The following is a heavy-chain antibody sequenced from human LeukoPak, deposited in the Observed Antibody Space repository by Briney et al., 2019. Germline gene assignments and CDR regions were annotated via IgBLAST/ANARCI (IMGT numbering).Heavy chain of an antibody. CDR2: ISVGGTST. D-gene: IGHD6-6*01. V-gene: IGHV3-23*01. CDR3: AKDGTSSFYYYYYMDV. CDR1: GFTFSSYG. J-gene: IGHJ6*03. Sequence: GGSLRLSCAASGFTFSSYGMHWVRQAPGKGLEWVSTISVGGTSTFYADSVKGRFTISRDNSKNMAYLQMNSLRADDTAVYYCAKDGTSSFYYYYYMDVWGKGTTVTVSS.